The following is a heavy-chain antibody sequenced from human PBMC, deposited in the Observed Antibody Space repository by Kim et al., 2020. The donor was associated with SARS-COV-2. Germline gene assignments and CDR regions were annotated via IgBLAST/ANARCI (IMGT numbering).Heavy chain of an antibody. D-gene: IGHD2-2*01. CDR2: ISGSGVST. CDR1: GFTFSSYA. J-gene: IGHJ1*01. CDR3: AKDSCSSTSCYQHPVFVISD. V-gene: IGHV3-23*01. Sequence: GGSLRLSCAASGFTFSSYAMSWVRQAPGKGLEWVSAISGSGVSTYYADSVKGRFTISRDNSKNTLYLQMNSLRAEDTAVYYCAKDSCSSTSCYQHPVFVISDWGQGSMSTISS.